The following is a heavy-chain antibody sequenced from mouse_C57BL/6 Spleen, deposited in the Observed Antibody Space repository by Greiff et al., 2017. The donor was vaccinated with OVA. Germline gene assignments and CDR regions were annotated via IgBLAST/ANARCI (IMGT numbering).Heavy chain of an antibody. CDR3: TGGLKDYFDY. CDR2: IRLKSDNYAT. CDR1: GFTFSNYW. V-gene: IGHV6-3*01. Sequence: EVKLMESGGGLVQPGGSMKLSCVASGFTFSNYWMNWVRQSPEKGLEWVAQIRLKSDNYATHYAESVKGRFTISRDDSKSSVYLQMNNLRAEDTGIYYCTGGLKDYFDYWGQGTTLTVSS. J-gene: IGHJ2*01. D-gene: IGHD1-3*01.